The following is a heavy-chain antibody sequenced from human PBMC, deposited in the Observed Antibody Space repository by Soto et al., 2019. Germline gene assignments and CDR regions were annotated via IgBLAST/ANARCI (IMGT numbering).Heavy chain of an antibody. Sequence: ASVKVSCKASGYTFTGYYMHWVRQAPGQGLEWMGWINPNSGGTNYAQKFQVRVTMTRDTSISTAYMELSRLRSDDTAVYYCASEDPRAYCGGDCFDYWGQGTLVTVSS. CDR2: INPNSGGT. D-gene: IGHD2-21*01. J-gene: IGHJ4*02. CDR3: ASEDPRAYCGGDCFDY. V-gene: IGHV1-2*02. CDR1: GYTFTGYY.